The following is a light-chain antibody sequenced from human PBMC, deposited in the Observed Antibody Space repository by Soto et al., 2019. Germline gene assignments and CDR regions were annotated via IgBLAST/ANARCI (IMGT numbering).Light chain of an antibody. CDR2: EGS. Sequence: QSALTQPGSVSGSPGQSITISCSGTSSDIGSYNLVSWYQQHPGKAPKVIIFEGSRLPSGVSSRFSGSKSGNTASLTISGLRPEDEADYYCSPYAGSTFLVVFGGGTRLTVL. CDR1: SSDIGSYNL. J-gene: IGLJ2*01. V-gene: IGLV2-23*01. CDR3: SPYAGSTFLVV.